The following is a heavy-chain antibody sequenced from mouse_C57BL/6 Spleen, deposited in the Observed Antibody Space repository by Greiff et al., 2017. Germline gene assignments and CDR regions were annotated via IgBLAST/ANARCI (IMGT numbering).Heavy chain of an antibody. CDR3: ARNYDDY. J-gene: IGHJ2*01. D-gene: IGHD2-4*01. CDR1: GYAFSSYW. Sequence: LKESGASVKISCKASGYAFSSYWMNWVKQRPGKGLEWIGQIYPGDGDTNSNGKFKGKATLTADKSSSTAYMQLSCLTSEDSAVYFCARNYDDYWGQGTTLTVSS. CDR2: IYPGDGDT. V-gene: IGHV1-80*01.